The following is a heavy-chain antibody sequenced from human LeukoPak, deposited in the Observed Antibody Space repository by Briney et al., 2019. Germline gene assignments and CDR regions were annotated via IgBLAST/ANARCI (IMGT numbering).Heavy chain of an antibody. D-gene: IGHD5-18*01. J-gene: IGHJ6*03. Sequence: PGGSLRLSCAASGFTFSSYGMHWVRQAPGKGLEWVAFIRYDGSNKYYADSVKGRFTIYRDNSKNTLYLQMNSLRAEDTAVYYCAKGREQLWWPDYYYMDVWGKGTTVTVSS. V-gene: IGHV3-30*02. CDR1: GFTFSSYG. CDR2: IRYDGSNK. CDR3: AKGREQLWWPDYYYMDV.